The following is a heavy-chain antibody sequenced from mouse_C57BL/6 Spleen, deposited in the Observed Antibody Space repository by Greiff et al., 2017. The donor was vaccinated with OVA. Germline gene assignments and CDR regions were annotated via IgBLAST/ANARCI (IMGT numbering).Heavy chain of an antibody. Sequence: VMLVESGGGLVKPGGSLKLSCAASGFTFSDYGMHWVRQAPEKGLEWVAYISSGSSTIYYAATVKGRFTISRDNAKNTLFLQMTSLRYEDTAMYYCAIYYDYDYAMDYWGQGTSVTVSS. CDR2: ISSGSSTI. J-gene: IGHJ4*01. V-gene: IGHV5-17*01. D-gene: IGHD2-4*01. CDR3: AIYYDYDYAMDY. CDR1: GFTFSDYG.